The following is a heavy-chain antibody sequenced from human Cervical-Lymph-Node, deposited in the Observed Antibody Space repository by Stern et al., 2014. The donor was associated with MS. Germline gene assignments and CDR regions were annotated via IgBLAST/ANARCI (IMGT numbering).Heavy chain of an antibody. CDR1: GGTFSRSA. V-gene: IGHV1-69*01. CDR2: IIPVFDTA. Sequence: QVQLVQSGAEVEKPGYSVRVSCKVSGGTFSRSAINWVRQAPGHGLEWMGGIIPVFDTASYAQQFQGRVTLTADVSTSTVYMELTSLRSEDTAVYYCARVGSQNFEYWGQGTLVTVSS. J-gene: IGHJ4*02. CDR3: ARVGSQNFEY.